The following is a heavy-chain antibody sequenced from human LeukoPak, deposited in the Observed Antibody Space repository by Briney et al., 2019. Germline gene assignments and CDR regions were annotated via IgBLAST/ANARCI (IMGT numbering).Heavy chain of an antibody. J-gene: IGHJ6*03. V-gene: IGHV4-39*07. CDR3: ARDPYSGTYGDTYYYYMDV. Sequence: PSETLSLTCTVSGGSISSSSFYWGWIRHPPGKGLEWIGNIDYSGSTYYNPSLKSRVTISLDTSKNQFSLKLTSVTAADTAVYYCARDPYSGTYGDTYYYYMDVWGKGTTVTISS. CDR1: GGSISSSSFY. CDR2: IDYSGST. D-gene: IGHD1-26*01.